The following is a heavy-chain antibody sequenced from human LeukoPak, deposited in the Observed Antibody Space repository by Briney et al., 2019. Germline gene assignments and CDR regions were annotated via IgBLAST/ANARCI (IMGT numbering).Heavy chain of an antibody. J-gene: IGHJ4*02. Sequence: ASVKVSCKASGYTFTGYYMHWVQQAPGQGLEWMGWINPNSGGTNYAQKFQGWVTMTRDTSISTAYMELSRLRSDDTAVYYCAREYCSSTSCFDYFDYWGQGTLVTVSS. V-gene: IGHV1-2*04. D-gene: IGHD2-2*01. CDR1: GYTFTGYY. CDR3: AREYCSSTSCFDYFDY. CDR2: INPNSGGT.